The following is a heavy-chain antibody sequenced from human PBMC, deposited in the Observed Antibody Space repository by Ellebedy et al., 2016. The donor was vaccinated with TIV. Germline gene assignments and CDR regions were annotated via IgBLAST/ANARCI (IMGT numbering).Heavy chain of an antibody. V-gene: IGHV3-66*01. CDR1: GFIVTNNY. Sequence: GESLKISCAASGFIVTNNYMTWVRQAPGKGLEWVSLTYSGGRTYYADSVKGRFTIDRDSSQNTVYLQMYSLRVEDTAVYYCADDYTWNGGYYGMDVWGQGTTVTVSS. CDR2: TYSGGRT. D-gene: IGHD1-20*01. J-gene: IGHJ6*02. CDR3: ADDYTWNGGYYGMDV.